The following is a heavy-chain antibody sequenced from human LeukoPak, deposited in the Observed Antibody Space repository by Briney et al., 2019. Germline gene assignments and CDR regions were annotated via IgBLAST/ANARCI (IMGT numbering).Heavy chain of an antibody. CDR2: IYYSGST. V-gene: IGHV4-30-4*01. D-gene: IGHD3-22*01. CDR3: ARDGDYDSSGKRAPGIEY. CDR1: GGSISSGDYY. Sequence: SQTLSLTCTVSGGSISSGDYYWSWIRQPPGKGLEWIGYIYYSGSTYYNPSLKSRVTISVDTSKNQFSLKLSSVTAADTAVYYCARDGDYDSSGKRAPGIEYWGRGTLVTVSS. J-gene: IGHJ4*02.